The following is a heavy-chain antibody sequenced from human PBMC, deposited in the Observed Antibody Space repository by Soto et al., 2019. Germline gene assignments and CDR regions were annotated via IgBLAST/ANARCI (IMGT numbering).Heavy chain of an antibody. Sequence: GGSLRLSCAASGFTFSSYGMHWVRQAPGKGLEWVAVISYDGSNKYYADSVKGRLTISRGNSKNTLYLQMNSLRAEDTAVYYCAKDITVAGSRWGYYYYYGLDVWGQGTTVTVSS. CDR2: ISYDGSNK. J-gene: IGHJ6*02. D-gene: IGHD6-19*01. V-gene: IGHV3-30*18. CDR1: GFTFSSYG. CDR3: AKDITVAGSRWGYYYYYGLDV.